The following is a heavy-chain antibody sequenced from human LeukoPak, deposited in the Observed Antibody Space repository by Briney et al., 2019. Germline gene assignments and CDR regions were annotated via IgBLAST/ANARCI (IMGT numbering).Heavy chain of an antibody. D-gene: IGHD6-19*01. Sequence: GGSLRLSCAASGFTFGSYWMSWVRQAPGKGPEWVANIKQDGSDKSYVDSVKGRFTISRDNAKSSLYLQMNSLRVEDTAIYYCARGGSLGYWGQGTLVTVSS. J-gene: IGHJ4*02. V-gene: IGHV3-7*01. CDR2: IKQDGSDK. CDR3: ARGGSLGY. CDR1: GFTFGSYW.